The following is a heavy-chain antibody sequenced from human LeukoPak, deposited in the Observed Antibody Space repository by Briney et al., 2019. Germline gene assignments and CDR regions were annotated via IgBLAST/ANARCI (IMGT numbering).Heavy chain of an antibody. Sequence: GGSLRLSCAASGFTIGRYWMHWVRQAPGKGLVWVSRSEGDDSTTTYADSVKGRFTVSRDTAKNTLYLQMNNLRVEDTAVYYCAKLDWLDPWGQGTLVTVSP. V-gene: IGHV3-74*03. CDR2: SEGDDSTT. J-gene: IGHJ5*02. CDR3: AKLDWLDP. CDR1: GFTIGRYW.